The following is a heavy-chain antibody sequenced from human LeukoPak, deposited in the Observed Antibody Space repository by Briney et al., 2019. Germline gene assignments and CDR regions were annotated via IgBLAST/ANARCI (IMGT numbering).Heavy chain of an antibody. CDR2: ISYDGSNK. Sequence: GRSLRLSCAVSGFTFRSYAMHWVRQAPGRGLEWVAVISYDGSNKYYADSVKGRFTISRDNSKNTLFLQMNSLRAEDTAVYYCARDRLLVTMIVSGRVDYYMDVWGKGTTVTISS. CDR3: ARDRLLVTMIVSGRVDYYMDV. D-gene: IGHD3-22*01. CDR1: GFTFRSYA. J-gene: IGHJ6*03. V-gene: IGHV3-30*03.